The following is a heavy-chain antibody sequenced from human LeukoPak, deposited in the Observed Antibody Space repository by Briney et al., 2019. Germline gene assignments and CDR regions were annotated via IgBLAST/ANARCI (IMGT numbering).Heavy chain of an antibody. CDR1: GYTFTAYY. CDR2: IIPIFGTA. J-gene: IGHJ5*02. CDR3: ARGGGIVVPAAIKGFDP. V-gene: IGHV1-69*13. Sequence: ASVKVSCKASGYTFTAYYIHWVRQAPGQGLEWMGGIIPIFGTANYAQKFQGRVTITADESTSTAYMELSSLRSEDTAVYYCARGGGIVVPAAIKGFDPWGQGTLVTVSS. D-gene: IGHD2-2*02.